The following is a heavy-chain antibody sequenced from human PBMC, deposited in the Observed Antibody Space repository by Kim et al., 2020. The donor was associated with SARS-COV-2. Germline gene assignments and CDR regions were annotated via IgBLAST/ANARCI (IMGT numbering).Heavy chain of an antibody. CDR2: ISSSGSTI. D-gene: IGHD3-10*01. CDR1: GFTFSSYE. CDR3: ARGVEEWFGELLSDSYFDY. V-gene: IGHV3-48*03. J-gene: IGHJ4*02. Sequence: GGSLRLSCAASGFTFSSYEMNWVRQAPGKGLEWVSYISSSGSTIYYADSVKGRFTISRDNAKNSLYLQMNSLRAEDTAVYYCARGVEEWFGELLSDSYFDYWGQGTLVTVSS.